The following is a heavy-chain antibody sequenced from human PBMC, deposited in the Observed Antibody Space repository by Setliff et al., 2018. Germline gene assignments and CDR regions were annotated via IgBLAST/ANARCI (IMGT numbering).Heavy chain of an antibody. CDR1: GDSMYGYY. D-gene: IGHD6-19*01. J-gene: IGHJ4*02. CDR3: ARDQFSSGWYGAPESYFDR. V-gene: IGHV4-59*01. CDR2: IYKSGTT. Sequence: LSLTCNVSGDSMYGYYWSWIRQPPGKGLEWIGYIYKSGTTKYNPSLGSRISMSVDTSKNQFSLNLNYVTTADTAVYYCARDQFSSGWYGAPESYFDRWGQGVLVTVS.